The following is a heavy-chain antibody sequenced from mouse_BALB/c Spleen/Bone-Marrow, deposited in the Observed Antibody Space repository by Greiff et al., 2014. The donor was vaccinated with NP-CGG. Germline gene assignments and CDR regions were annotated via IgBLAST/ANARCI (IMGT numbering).Heavy chain of an antibody. CDR1: GFTFSSYT. Sequence: EVQGVESGGGLVQPGGSLKLSCAASGFTFSSYTMSWVRQTPEKRLEWVAYISNGGGSTYYPDTVKGRFTISRDNAKNTLYLQMNSLKSEDTAMYYCARGGYYFDYWGQGSTLTVSS. CDR2: ISNGGGST. V-gene: IGHV5-12-2*01. J-gene: IGHJ2*01. CDR3: ARGGYYFDY.